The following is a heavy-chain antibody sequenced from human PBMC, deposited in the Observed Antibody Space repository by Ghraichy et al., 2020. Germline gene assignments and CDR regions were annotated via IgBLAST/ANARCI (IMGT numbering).Heavy chain of an antibody. CDR1: GFTFSSYG. CDR3: AKRGFYCGGDCYIGGLFDY. J-gene: IGHJ4*02. D-gene: IGHD2-21*02. CDR2: IRYDGSNK. Sequence: GGSLRLSCAASGFTFSSYGMHWVRQAPGKGLEWVAFIRYDGSNKYYADSVKGRFTISRDNSKNTLYLQMNSLRAEDTAVYYCAKRGFYCGGDCYIGGLFDYWGQGTLVTVSS. V-gene: IGHV3-30*02.